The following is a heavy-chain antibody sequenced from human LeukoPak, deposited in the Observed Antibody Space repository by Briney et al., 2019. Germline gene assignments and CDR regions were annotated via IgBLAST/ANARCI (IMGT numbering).Heavy chain of an antibody. D-gene: IGHD3-22*01. CDR1: GYTFTSYG. CDR2: ISAYNGNT. Sequence: ASVKVSCKASGYTFTSYGISWVRQPPGQGLEWMGWISAYNGNTNYAQKLQGRVTMTTDTSTSTAYMELRSLRSDDTAVYYCARESTYYYDSSGYYLSGTYYFDYWGQGTLVTVSS. J-gene: IGHJ4*02. V-gene: IGHV1-18*01. CDR3: ARESTYYYDSSGYYLSGTYYFDY.